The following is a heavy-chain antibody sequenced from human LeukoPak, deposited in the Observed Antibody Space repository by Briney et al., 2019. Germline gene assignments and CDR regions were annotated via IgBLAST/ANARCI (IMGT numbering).Heavy chain of an antibody. Sequence: GASVKVSCKASVYTFTGHFMHWVRQAPGQGLEWIGWINPNIGATKYAQKVQGRVTMTTDTSTSTAYMELRSLRSDDTAVYYCARGLGGSGSYFLTFDYWGQGTLVTVSS. CDR1: VYTFTGHF. J-gene: IGHJ4*02. V-gene: IGHV1-2*02. CDR2: INPNIGAT. D-gene: IGHD1-26*01. CDR3: ARGLGGSGSYFLTFDY.